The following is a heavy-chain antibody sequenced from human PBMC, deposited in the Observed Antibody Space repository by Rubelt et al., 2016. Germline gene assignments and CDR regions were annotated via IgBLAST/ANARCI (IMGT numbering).Heavy chain of an antibody. CDR1: DGFISSSYY. CDR2: ISYSGTT. D-gene: IGHD3/OR15-3a*01. Sequence: QLQLQESGPGLVKPSETLSLTCTASDGFISSSYYWGWIRQPPGKGLEWIGSISYSGTTYSNPALKSRGTLSVDTSKNQLLLKLSPVTGADTAVYYCARGRGLLDGDYVDYWGQGTLVTVSS. J-gene: IGHJ4*02. CDR3: ARGRGLLDGDYVDY. V-gene: IGHV4-39*07.